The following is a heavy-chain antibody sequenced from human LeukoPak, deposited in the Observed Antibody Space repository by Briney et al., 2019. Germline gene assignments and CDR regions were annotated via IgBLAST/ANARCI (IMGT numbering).Heavy chain of an antibody. D-gene: IGHD1-7*01. Sequence: ASVKVSCKASGYTFTSYGISWVRQAPGQRLEWMGWISAYNGNTNYAQKLQGRVTMTTDTSTSTAHMELRSLRSDDTAVYYCARDLRNWNYLRDYYGMDVWGQGTTVTVSS. CDR3: ARDLRNWNYLRDYYGMDV. CDR2: ISAYNGNT. J-gene: IGHJ6*02. V-gene: IGHV1-18*01. CDR1: GYTFTSYG.